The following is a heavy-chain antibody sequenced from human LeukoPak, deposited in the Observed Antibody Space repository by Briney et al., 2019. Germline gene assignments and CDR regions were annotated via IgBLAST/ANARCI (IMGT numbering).Heavy chain of an antibody. V-gene: IGHV3-30*18. CDR1: GFTFSSYG. CDR2: ISYDGSNK. Sequence: GGSLRLSCAASGFTFSSYGMHWVRQAPGKGLEWVAVISYDGSNKYYADSVKGRFTISRDNSKNTLYLQMNSLRAEDTAEYYCAKTPLYSNYYDYWGQGTLVTVSS. CDR3: AKTPLYSNYYDY. D-gene: IGHD4-11*01. J-gene: IGHJ4*02.